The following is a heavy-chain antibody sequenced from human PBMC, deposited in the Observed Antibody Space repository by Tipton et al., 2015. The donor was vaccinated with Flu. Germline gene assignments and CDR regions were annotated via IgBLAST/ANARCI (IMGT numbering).Heavy chain of an antibody. V-gene: IGHV4-30-4*01. CDR1: GGSISSGDYY. J-gene: IGHJ5*02. Sequence: LRLSCTVSGGSISSGDYYWSWIRQPPGKGLEWIGYIYYSGSTYYNPSLKSRVTISVDTSKNQFSLKLSSVTAADTAVYYCARVSYGGSYYNHWGQGTLVTVSS. CDR2: IYYSGST. CDR3: ARVSYGGSYYNH. D-gene: IGHD1-26*01.